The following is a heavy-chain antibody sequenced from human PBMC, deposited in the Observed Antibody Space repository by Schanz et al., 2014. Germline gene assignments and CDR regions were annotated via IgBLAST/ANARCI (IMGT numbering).Heavy chain of an antibody. CDR2: INPNTGGT. CDR3: ARAFGGYDPAGALDY. V-gene: IGHV1-2*02. D-gene: IGHD5-12*01. Sequence: QVHLVQSGAEVHKPGASLKISCKASGYTFTNFFLHWVRQAPGQGLEWMGWINPNTGGTNYAQKLQGRVTMTTDTSTSTAYMELRSLRSDDTAVYYCARAFGGYDPAGALDYWGQGTLVTVSS. CDR1: GYTFTNFF. J-gene: IGHJ4*02.